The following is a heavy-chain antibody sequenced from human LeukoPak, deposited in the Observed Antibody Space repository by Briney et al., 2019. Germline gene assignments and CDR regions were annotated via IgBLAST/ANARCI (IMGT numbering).Heavy chain of an antibody. J-gene: IGHJ4*02. Sequence: SETLSLTCAVYGGSFSGYYWSWIRQPPGKGLEWIGEINHSGSTNYNPSLKSRVTISVDTSKNQFSLKLSSVTAADTAVYYCARGPYYDFWSGYFIPTDYWGQGTLVSVSS. CDR1: GGSFSGYY. D-gene: IGHD3-3*01. CDR3: ARGPYYDFWSGYFIPTDY. V-gene: IGHV4-34*01. CDR2: INHSGST.